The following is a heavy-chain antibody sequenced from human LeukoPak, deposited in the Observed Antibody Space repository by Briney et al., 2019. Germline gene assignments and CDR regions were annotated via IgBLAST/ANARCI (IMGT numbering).Heavy chain of an antibody. CDR1: GFTFDGYG. J-gene: IGHJ4*02. CDR2: INWNVGSR. Sequence: GGSLRLSCAASGFTFDGYGMSWVRQAPGKGLEWVSGINWNVGSRGYADSVKGRFTISRDNAKNSLYLQMNSLRAEDTALYYCARVTGWFGELYFDYWGQGTLVTVSS. V-gene: IGHV3-20*04. CDR3: ARVTGWFGELYFDY. D-gene: IGHD3-10*01.